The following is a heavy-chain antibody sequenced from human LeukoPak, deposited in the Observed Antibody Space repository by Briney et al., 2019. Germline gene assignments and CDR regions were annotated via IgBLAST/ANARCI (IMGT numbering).Heavy chain of an antibody. V-gene: IGHV3-66*01. CDR2: IYSGGTT. D-gene: IGHD4-23*01. Sequence: HPGGSLRLSCAASGFTVSTNYMTWVRQAPGKGLEWVSVIYSGGTTYYADSVKGRFTISRDNSKNTLYLQMNSLRVEDTAVYYCARSSGYGGNLDYWGQGALVTVSS. J-gene: IGHJ4*02. CDR1: GFTVSTNY. CDR3: ARSSGYGGNLDY.